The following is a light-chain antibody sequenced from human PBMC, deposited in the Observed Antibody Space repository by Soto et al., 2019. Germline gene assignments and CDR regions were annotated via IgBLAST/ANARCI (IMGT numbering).Light chain of an antibody. CDR3: SSYAGSXXXV. Sequence: QSVLTQPPSASGSPGQSVTISCTGTSSDVGGYNYVSWYQQHPGKAPKLMIYEVSKRPSGVPDRFSGSKSGNTAALTVSGLQAEDEADYYCSSYAGSXXXVFGGVT. V-gene: IGLV2-8*01. J-gene: IGLJ2*01. CDR2: EVS. CDR1: SSDVGGYNY.